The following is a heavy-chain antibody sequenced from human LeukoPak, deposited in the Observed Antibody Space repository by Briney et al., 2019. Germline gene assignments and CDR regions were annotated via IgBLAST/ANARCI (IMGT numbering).Heavy chain of an antibody. Sequence: RGSLRLPCAASGFTFSSFSMDWVRQAPGKGLEWLSYISSTSSTMLYTDSVKGRFTISRDNAKNSLYLQMHSLRAEDTAVYYCARSRSGYQFDYWGQGTLVTVSS. CDR3: ARSRSGYQFDY. D-gene: IGHD2-2*01. J-gene: IGHJ4*02. CDR1: GFTFSSFS. V-gene: IGHV3-48*01. CDR2: ISSTSSTM.